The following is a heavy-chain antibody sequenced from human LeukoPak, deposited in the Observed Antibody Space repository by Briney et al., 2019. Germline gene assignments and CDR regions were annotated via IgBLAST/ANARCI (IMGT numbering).Heavy chain of an antibody. CDR1: GESFSDYS. Sequence: SETLSLTCAVYGESFSDYSWSWIRQSPGKGLEWIGEINHSGDTNYNPSLKSRVTISVDTSKNQFSLKLSSVTAADTAVYYCATGTDVDIVATQRDWYFDLWGRGTLVTVSS. J-gene: IGHJ2*01. V-gene: IGHV4-34*01. CDR2: INHSGDT. D-gene: IGHD5-12*01. CDR3: ATGTDVDIVATQRDWYFDL.